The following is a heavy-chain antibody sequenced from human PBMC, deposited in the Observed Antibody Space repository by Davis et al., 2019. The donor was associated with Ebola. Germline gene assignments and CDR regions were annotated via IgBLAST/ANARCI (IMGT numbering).Heavy chain of an antibody. J-gene: IGHJ3*02. CDR2: IYWDDDK. D-gene: IGHD2-15*01. Sequence: SGPPLVKPTHTLTLTCTFCGFSLPTSGVGVSWIPQPPGKALDWLALIYWDDDKRYCPSLKSRVTITKGTSKNQVGLTMTGMDPVDTATYYCARISGEYGDAFDIWGQETMVTVSS. CDR3: ARISGEYGDAFDI. V-gene: IGHV2-5*02. CDR1: GFSLPTSGVG.